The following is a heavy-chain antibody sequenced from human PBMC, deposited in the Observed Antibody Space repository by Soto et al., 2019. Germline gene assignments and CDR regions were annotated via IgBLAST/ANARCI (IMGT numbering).Heavy chain of an antibody. CDR2: IKQDGSEK. CDR1: GFTFSSYW. J-gene: IGHJ4*02. CDR3: ARRPHLQDCCRFDY. Sequence: PGGSLRLSCAASGFTFSSYWMSWVRQAPGKGLEWVANIKQDGSEKYYVDSVKGRFTISRDNAKNSLYLQMNSLRAEDTAVYYCARRPHLQDCCRFDYWGQGTLVTVSS. D-gene: IGHD2-21*02. V-gene: IGHV3-7*03.